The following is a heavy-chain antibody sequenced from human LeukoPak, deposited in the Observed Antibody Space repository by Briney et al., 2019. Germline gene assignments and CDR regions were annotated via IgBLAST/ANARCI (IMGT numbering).Heavy chain of an antibody. V-gene: IGHV1-18*01. CDR3: ARDAGTIFGVVIINSYYYMDV. CDR2: ISAYNGNT. J-gene: IGHJ6*03. CDR1: GYTFTIYG. Sequence: ASVTLSCKASGYTFTIYGISWVRQGPGQGLERMGLISAYNGNTTCAKKLQGRVTMTTDTSTSTAYMEPRSLRSYDTAVYYCARDAGTIFGVVIINSYYYMDVWGKGTTVTVSS. D-gene: IGHD3-3*01.